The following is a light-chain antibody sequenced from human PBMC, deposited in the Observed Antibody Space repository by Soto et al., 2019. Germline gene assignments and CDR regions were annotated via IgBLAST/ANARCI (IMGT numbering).Light chain of an antibody. J-gene: IGKJ2*01. CDR3: QQYYSSVT. Sequence: DXVMTQSRESLSVALGERATINCKSSQTGFHTSYNKDFLAWYQQKAGQTPKLLFYWASTRESGVPDRFSGGGSGTDFSLTISSLQPEDVAVYYCQQYYSSVTFGQVTKV. CDR1: QTGFHTSYNKDF. V-gene: IGKV4-1*01. CDR2: WAS.